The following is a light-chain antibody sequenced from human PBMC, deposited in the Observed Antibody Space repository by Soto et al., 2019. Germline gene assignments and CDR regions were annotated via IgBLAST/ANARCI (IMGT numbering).Light chain of an antibody. CDR2: DAS. Sequence: EIELTQSPATLSLSRGERATLSCRTSQSVSSYLAWYQQKPGQAPRLLIYDASNRATGIPARFSGSGSGTDFTLTISSLEPEDFAVYYCQQRSNWPLTFGGGTKVDI. J-gene: IGKJ4*01. CDR3: QQRSNWPLT. V-gene: IGKV3-11*01. CDR1: QSVSSY.